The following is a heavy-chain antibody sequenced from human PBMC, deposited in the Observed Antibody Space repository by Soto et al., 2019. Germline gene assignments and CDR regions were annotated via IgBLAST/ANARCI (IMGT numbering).Heavy chain of an antibody. CDR1: GYTFTNYY. V-gene: IGHV1-46*01. D-gene: IGHD5-12*01. CDR2: INPSVGST. CDR3: ARGPAGGNDF. Sequence: SSVKVSCKASGYTFTNYYMHWVRQAPGQGLEWMGIINPSVGSTSYAQKFQGRVALTRDMYIRTAYMELTWLTADDTAVYYCARGPAGGNDFWGQGTLVTVSS. J-gene: IGHJ4*02.